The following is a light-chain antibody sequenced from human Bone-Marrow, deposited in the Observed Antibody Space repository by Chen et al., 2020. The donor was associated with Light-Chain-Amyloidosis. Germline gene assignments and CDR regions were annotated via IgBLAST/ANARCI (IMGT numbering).Light chain of an antibody. CDR1: QSVNRY. V-gene: IGKV3-11*01. J-gene: IGKJ5*01. CDR3: QQYGDRPPIT. CDR2: DAS. Sequence: EVVLTQSPATLSLSPGDRATLSCRASQSVNRYLAWYQQRPGQAPRLLVFDASDRATGVPARFSGSGSGTDVSLTISSLESEDFAVYYCQQYGDRPPITFGQGTRLEIK.